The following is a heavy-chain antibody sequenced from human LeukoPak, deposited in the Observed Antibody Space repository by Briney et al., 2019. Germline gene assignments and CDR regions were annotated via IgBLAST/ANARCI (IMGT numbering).Heavy chain of an antibody. J-gene: IGHJ4*02. Sequence: PGGSLRLSCAASGFTVSSSYMSWVRQAPGKGLEWISYISSSGSTRYYADSVKGRFTISRDNAKNSLYLQMNSLRAEDTAVYYCARDWTVVTPFDYWGQGTLVTVSS. CDR3: ARDWTVVTPFDY. V-gene: IGHV3-11*04. D-gene: IGHD4-23*01. CDR2: ISSSGSTR. CDR1: GFTVSSSY.